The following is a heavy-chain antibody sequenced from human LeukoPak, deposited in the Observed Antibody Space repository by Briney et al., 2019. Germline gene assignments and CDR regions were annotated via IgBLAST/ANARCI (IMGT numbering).Heavy chain of an antibody. Sequence: SQTLSLTCTVSGVSISSGGYYWSWIRQHPGKGLEWIGYIYYSGSTYHNPSLKSRVTISVDTSKNQFSLKLSSVTAADTAVYYCARAYYGDTGYNFDYLGQGTLVTVSS. J-gene: IGHJ4*02. CDR1: GVSISSGGYY. D-gene: IGHD4-17*01. V-gene: IGHV4-31*03. CDR2: IYYSGST. CDR3: ARAYYGDTGYNFDY.